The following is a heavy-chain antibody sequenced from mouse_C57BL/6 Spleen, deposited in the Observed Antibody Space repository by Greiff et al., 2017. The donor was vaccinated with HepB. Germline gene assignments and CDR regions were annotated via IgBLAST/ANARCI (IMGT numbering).Heavy chain of an antibody. CDR2: IDPNSGGT. V-gene: IGHV1-72*01. CDR3: ARTFDGYYPNWYFDV. Sequence: QVQLQQPGAELVKPGASVKLSCKASGYTFTSYWMHWVKQRPGRGLEWIGRIDPNSGGTKYNEKFKSKATLTVDKPSSTAYMQLSSLTSEDSAVSYCARTFDGYYPNWYFDVWGTGTTVTVSS. D-gene: IGHD2-3*01. CDR1: GYTFTSYW. J-gene: IGHJ1*03.